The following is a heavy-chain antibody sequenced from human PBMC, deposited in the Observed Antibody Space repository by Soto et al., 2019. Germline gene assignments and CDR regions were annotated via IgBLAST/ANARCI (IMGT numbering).Heavy chain of an antibody. D-gene: IGHD2-21*01. V-gene: IGHV3-33*01. Sequence: QVHLVESGGGAVQAGRSLRVSCATSGFIFSAYGMHWVRQAPGKGLEWVAFINYDGSSKFYGDSVKGRFTVSRDNSKNTLFLQLNSPRGEDTATYYCARCKQKVIHCAMDVWGQGATVTVTS. J-gene: IGHJ6*02. CDR2: INYDGSSK. CDR1: GFIFSAYG. CDR3: ARCKQKVIHCAMDV.